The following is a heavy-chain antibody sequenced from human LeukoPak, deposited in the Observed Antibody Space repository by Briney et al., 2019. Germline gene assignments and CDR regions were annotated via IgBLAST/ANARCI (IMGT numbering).Heavy chain of an antibody. CDR3: VGSGYTYGYGY. V-gene: IGHV3-7*01. CDR1: GFAFSRYW. D-gene: IGHD5-18*01. Sequence: GGSLRLSCAASGFAFSRYWMSWVRQAPGKGLEWVANIREDGSEKYYVDSVKGRFTISRDNAKNSLYLQMNTLRAEDTAVYYCVGSGYTYGYGYWGQGTLVTVSS. J-gene: IGHJ4*02. CDR2: IREDGSEK.